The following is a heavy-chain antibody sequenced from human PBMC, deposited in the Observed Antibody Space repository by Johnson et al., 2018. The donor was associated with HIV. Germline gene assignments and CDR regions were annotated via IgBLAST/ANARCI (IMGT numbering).Heavy chain of an antibody. CDR3: ARAPIAAAGTKKDWAFDI. CDR2: IYSGGST. Sequence: VQLVESWGGLVKPGGSLRLSCTASGFTFSDYYMSWIRQAPGKGLEWVSVIYSGGSTYYADSVKGRFTISRDNSKNSLYLQMNSRRAEDTAVYYCARAPIAAAGTKKDWAFDIWGQGTMVTISS. CDR1: GFTFSDYY. J-gene: IGHJ3*02. D-gene: IGHD6-13*01. V-gene: IGHV3-66*02.